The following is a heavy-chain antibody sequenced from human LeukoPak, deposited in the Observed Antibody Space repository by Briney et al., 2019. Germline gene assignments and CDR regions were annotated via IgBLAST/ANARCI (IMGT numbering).Heavy chain of an antibody. CDR2: ISTSSSTI. J-gene: IGHJ5*02. Sequence: GGSLRLSCAASGFTFSYYSMNWVRQAPGKGLEWVSYISTSSSTIYYADSVKGRFTISRDNAKNSLYLQMNTLRAEDTAVYSCARGADGVSSNSRGWFDPWGQGTLVTVSS. CDR3: ARGADGVSSNSRGWFDP. D-gene: IGHD2-15*01. V-gene: IGHV3-48*04. CDR1: GFTFSYYS.